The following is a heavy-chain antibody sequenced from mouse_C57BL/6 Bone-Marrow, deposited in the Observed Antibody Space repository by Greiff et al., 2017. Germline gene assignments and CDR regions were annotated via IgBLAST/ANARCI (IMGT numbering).Heavy chain of an antibody. Sequence: VQLQQPGAELVKPGASVKLSCKASGYTFTSYWMHWVKQRPGQGLEWIGMIHPNSGSTNYNEKFKSKATLTVAKSSSTAYMQLSSLTSEDSAVYYGARLYRNYVGVSWFADWGQGTLVTVSA. D-gene: IGHD2-5*01. CDR3: ARLYRNYVGVSWFAD. CDR1: GYTFTSYW. V-gene: IGHV1-64*01. J-gene: IGHJ3*01. CDR2: IHPNSGST.